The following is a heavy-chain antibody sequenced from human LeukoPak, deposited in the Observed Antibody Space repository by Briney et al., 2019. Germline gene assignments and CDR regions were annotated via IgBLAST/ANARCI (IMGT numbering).Heavy chain of an antibody. V-gene: IGHV3-11*01. Sequence: PGGSLRLSCAASGFPFSDYFMNWVRQTPERGLEWLAYMSGSGYVIDYADSVKGRFIISRDNAKNSLYLQVHSLRAEDTAVYYCARDPVIGATSKRVHGGLDYWGQGTLVTVSS. CDR1: GFPFSDYF. D-gene: IGHD2-21*01. CDR3: ARDPVIGATSKRVHGGLDY. J-gene: IGHJ4*02. CDR2: MSGSGYVI.